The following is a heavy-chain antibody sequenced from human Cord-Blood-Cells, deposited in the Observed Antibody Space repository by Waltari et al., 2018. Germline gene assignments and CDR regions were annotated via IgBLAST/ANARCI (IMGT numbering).Heavy chain of an antibody. V-gene: IGHV1-8*01. J-gene: IGHJ4*02. CDR2: TNPNSGNT. Sequence: QVQLVQSGAEVKKPGASVKVSCKASGYTFTSYDINWVRQATGQGLEWMGGTNPNSGNTGYAQKFQGRVTMTRNTSISTAYMELSSLRSEDTAVYYCARVKNYYGSGSYYNVYYWGQGTLVTVSS. D-gene: IGHD3-10*01. CDR1: GYTFTSYD. CDR3: ARVKNYYGSGSYYNVYY.